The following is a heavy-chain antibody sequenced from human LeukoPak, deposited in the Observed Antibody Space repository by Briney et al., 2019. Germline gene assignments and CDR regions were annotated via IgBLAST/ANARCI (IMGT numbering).Heavy chain of an antibody. J-gene: IGHJ4*02. CDR3: ARWTSGGHPFDY. D-gene: IGHD1-26*01. CDR2: INYSGST. V-gene: IGHV4-39*01. CDR1: GGSISSSSHY. Sequence: PSETLSLTCTVSGGSISSSSHYWSWIRQPPGKGLEWIASINYSGSTYYNPSLKSRVTISVDTSKNQFSLKLSSVTAADTAVYYCARWTSGGHPFDYWGQGTLVTVSS.